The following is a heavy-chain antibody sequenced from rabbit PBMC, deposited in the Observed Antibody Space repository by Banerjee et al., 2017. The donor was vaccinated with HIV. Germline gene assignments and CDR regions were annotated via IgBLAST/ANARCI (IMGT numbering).Heavy chain of an antibody. D-gene: IGHD1-1*01. Sequence: QSVEESGGRLVTPGTPLTLTCTVSGFSLSTYDMNWVRQAPGEGLEFIGIIGSSGNTYYANWAKGRFTISKTSSPVDLKITSPTTEDTATYFCARGKSGAYSNIGYAFDPWGQGTLVTVS. CDR3: ARGKSGAYSNIGYAFDP. V-gene: IGHV1S69*01. J-gene: IGHJ2*01. CDR2: IGSSGNT. CDR1: GFSLSTYD.